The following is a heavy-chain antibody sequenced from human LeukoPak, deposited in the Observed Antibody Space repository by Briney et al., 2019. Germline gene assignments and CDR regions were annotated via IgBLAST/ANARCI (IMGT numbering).Heavy chain of an antibody. J-gene: IGHJ4*02. CDR1: GFTFSSYA. CDR2: ISGSGGST. CDR3: AKFLPTHIVVANYYFDY. Sequence: GGSLRLSCAASGFTFSSYAMSWVRQAPGKGLEWVSAISGSGGSTYYADAVKGRFTISRDNSKNTLYLQMNSLRAEDTAVYYCAKFLPTHIVVANYYFDYWGQGTLVTVSS. V-gene: IGHV3-23*01. D-gene: IGHD2-21*01.